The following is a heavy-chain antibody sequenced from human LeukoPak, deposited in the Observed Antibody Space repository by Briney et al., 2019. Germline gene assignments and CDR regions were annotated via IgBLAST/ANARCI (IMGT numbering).Heavy chain of an antibody. Sequence: ASVKISCKVSGYTFTDYYMHWVQQAPGKGLEWMGLVDPEDGETIYAEKFQGRVTITVDTSTDTAYMELSSLRSEDTAVYYCATAGDTAMVTRFDYWGQGTLVTVSS. CDR2: VDPEDGET. V-gene: IGHV1-69-2*01. J-gene: IGHJ4*02. CDR1: GYTFTDYY. D-gene: IGHD5-18*01. CDR3: ATAGDTAMVTRFDY.